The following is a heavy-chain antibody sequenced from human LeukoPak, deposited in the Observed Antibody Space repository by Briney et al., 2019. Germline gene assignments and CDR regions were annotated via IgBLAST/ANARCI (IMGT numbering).Heavy chain of an antibody. CDR3: AKTGERGEYYFDY. CDR2: LRFDGSSK. J-gene: IGHJ4*02. CDR1: GFTFSSYG. V-gene: IGHV3-30*02. Sequence: GGSLRLSCAASGFTFSSYGLHWVRQAPGKGPEWVAFLRFDGSSKYYVDSVKGRFTVSRDNPKNTLYLQMNSLRTEDTAVYLCAKTGERGEYYFDYWGQGTLVTVSS. D-gene: IGHD3-16*01.